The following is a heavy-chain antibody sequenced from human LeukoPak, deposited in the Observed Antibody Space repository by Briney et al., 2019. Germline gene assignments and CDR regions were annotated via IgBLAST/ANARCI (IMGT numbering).Heavy chain of an antibody. V-gene: IGHV4-34*01. CDR1: GGSFSGYY. J-gene: IGHJ6*03. D-gene: IGHD7-27*01. Sequence: RSSETLSLTCAVHGGSFSGYYWSWIRQPPGKGLEWIGEINHSGSTNYNPSLKSRVTISVDTSKNQFSLKLSSVTAADTAVYYCAKTGGDYYYYYMDVWGKGTTVTVSS. CDR3: AKTGGDYYYYYMDV. CDR2: INHSGST.